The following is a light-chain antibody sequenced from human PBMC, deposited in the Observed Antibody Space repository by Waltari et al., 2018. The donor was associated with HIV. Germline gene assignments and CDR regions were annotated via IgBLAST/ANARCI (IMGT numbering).Light chain of an antibody. Sequence: QSVLTQPPSVSGAPGQRVTIACTGTRSNIGAGFDVHWYQQIPGNAPKLLICDNNIRPSGVPDRFSGSKSGTSASLAITGLQSEDEADYYCQSYDMSQSGSLVFGGGTKLTVL. CDR2: DNN. V-gene: IGLV1-40*01. CDR3: QSYDMSQSGSLV. J-gene: IGLJ2*01. CDR1: RSNIGAGFD.